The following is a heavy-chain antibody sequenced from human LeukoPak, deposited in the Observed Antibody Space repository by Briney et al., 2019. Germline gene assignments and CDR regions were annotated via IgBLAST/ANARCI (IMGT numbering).Heavy chain of an antibody. V-gene: IGHV4-4*07. D-gene: IGHD1-1*01. J-gene: IGHJ4*02. CDR1: GASISSYY. CDR2: IHNSASP. CDR3: ARKSATGQLDY. Sequence: SETLSLTCTVSGASISSYYWTWIRQPAGKGLEWIGRIHNSASPNYNPSLKSRVTLSIDTSKNQVSLKLTAVTAADTAVYYCARKSATGQLDYWGQGTLVTVSS.